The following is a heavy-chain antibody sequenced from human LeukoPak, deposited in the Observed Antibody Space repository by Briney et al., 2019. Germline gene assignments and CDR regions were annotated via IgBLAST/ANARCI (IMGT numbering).Heavy chain of an antibody. V-gene: IGHV4-59*01. D-gene: IGHD5-12*01. CDR2: IYYSGST. CDR1: GGSISSYY. J-gene: IGHJ2*01. CDR3: ARGGGYDSGGYWYFDL. Sequence: SETLSLTCTVSGGSISSYYWSWIRQPPGKGLEWVGYIYYSGSTNYNPSLKSRVTISVDTSKNQFSLKLSSVTAADTAVYYCARGGGYDSGGYWYFDLWGRGTLVTVSS.